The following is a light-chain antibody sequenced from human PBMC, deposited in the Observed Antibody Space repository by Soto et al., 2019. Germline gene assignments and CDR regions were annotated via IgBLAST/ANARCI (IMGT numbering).Light chain of an antibody. V-gene: IGKV3-15*01. CDR2: GAS. Sequence: EIVMTQSPATLSVSPGERATLSCRASQSVRSNLAWYQQKLGQAPRLLIYGASTRATGIPARSSGSGSGTEFTLTISSLQSEDFAIFYCQQYNDWPRTFGQGTKL. J-gene: IGKJ2*01. CDR3: QQYNDWPRT. CDR1: QSVRSN.